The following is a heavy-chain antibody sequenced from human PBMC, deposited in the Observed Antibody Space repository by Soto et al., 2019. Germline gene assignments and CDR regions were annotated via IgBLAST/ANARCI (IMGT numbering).Heavy chain of an antibody. D-gene: IGHD3-10*01. V-gene: IGHV4-39*01. CDR3: ARLHSSEGGY. J-gene: IGHJ4*02. Sequence: QLQLQESGPGLVKPSETLSLTCTVSGGSISSSSYYWGWIRQPPGKGLEWIGSIYYSGSTYYNPSLKGRVTISVDTSSNQCSRKLSSGTAADTAVYYCARLHSSEGGYWGQGTLVTVSS. CDR1: GGSISSSSYY. CDR2: IYYSGST.